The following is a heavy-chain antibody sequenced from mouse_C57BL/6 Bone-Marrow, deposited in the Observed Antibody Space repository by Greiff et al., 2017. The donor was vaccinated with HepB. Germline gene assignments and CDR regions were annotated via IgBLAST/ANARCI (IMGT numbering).Heavy chain of an antibody. J-gene: IGHJ4*01. V-gene: IGHV5-4*01. CDR2: ISDGGSYT. D-gene: IGHD4-1*01. Sequence: EVQWVESGGGLVKPGGSLKLSCAASGFTFSSYAMSWVRQTPEKRLEWVATISDGGSYTYYPDNVKGRFTISRDNAKNNLYLQMSHLKSEDTAMYYCARGQTGNYAMDYWGQGTSVTVSS. CDR1: GFTFSSYA. CDR3: ARGQTGNYAMDY.